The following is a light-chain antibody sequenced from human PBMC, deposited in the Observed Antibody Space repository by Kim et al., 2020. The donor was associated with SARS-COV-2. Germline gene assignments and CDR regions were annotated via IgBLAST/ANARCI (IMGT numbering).Light chain of an antibody. V-gene: IGLV1-47*01. CDR2: RNN. CDR3: AAWDDSLSGRV. Sequence: QSVLTQPPSASGTPGQRVTISCSGSSSNIGSNYVYWYQQLPGTAPKLLMYRNNERPSGVPDRFSGSKSGTSASLAISGLRSGDEADYYCAAWDDSLSGRVFGGGTQLNVL. CDR1: SSNIGSNY. J-gene: IGLJ3*02.